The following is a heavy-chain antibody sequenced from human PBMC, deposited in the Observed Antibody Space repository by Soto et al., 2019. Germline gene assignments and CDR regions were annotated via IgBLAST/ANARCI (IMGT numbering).Heavy chain of an antibody. Sequence: SVKVSCKASGGTFSSYAISWVRQAPGQGLEWMGGIIPIFGTANYAQKFQGRVTVTADESTSTAYMELSSLRSEDTAVYYCARESGQLACFDYWGQGTQVTVSS. CDR1: GGTFSSYA. D-gene: IGHD6-6*01. V-gene: IGHV1-69*13. CDR3: ARESGQLACFDY. J-gene: IGHJ4*02. CDR2: IIPIFGTA.